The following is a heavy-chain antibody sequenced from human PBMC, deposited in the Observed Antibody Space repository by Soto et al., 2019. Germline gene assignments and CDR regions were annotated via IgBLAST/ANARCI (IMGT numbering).Heavy chain of an antibody. CDR1: GGSISSSSYY. CDR2: IYYSGST. J-gene: IGHJ6*02. Sequence: ETLSLTCTVSGGSISSSSYYWGWIRQPPGKGLEWIGSIYYSGSTYYNPSLKSRVTISVDTSKNQFSLKLSSVTAADTAVYYCASSKAFLYYYYYYGMDVWGQGTTVTVSS. V-gene: IGHV4-39*01. CDR3: ASSKAFLYYYYYYGMDV.